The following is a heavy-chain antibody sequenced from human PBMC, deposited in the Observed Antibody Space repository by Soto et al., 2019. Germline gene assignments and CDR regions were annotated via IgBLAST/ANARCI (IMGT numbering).Heavy chain of an antibody. J-gene: IGHJ4*02. CDR2: ISSRGSSI. Sequence: EVRLVESGGDLVQPGGSLRLSCAASGFIFSTYSMNWVRQAQGKGLEWISYISSRGSSISYTDSVKGRFTMSRDNAKNSLYLQMNSLGAEDTALYYCARSRYNDYWGQGTLVNVSS. V-gene: IGHV3-48*01. CDR3: ARSRYNDY. CDR1: GFIFSTYS. D-gene: IGHD1-1*01.